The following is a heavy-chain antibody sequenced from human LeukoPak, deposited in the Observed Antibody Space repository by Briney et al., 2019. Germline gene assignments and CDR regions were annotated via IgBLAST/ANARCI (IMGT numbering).Heavy chain of an antibody. D-gene: IGHD2-2*02. Sequence: SETLSLTCAVYGGSFSGYYWSWIRQPPGKGLEWIGGINHSGSTNYNPSLKSRVTISVDTSKNQFSLKLSSVTAADTAVCYCARGGGTIPNWFDPWGQGTLVTVSS. CDR2: INHSGST. CDR1: GGSFSGYY. J-gene: IGHJ5*02. CDR3: ARGGGTIPNWFDP. V-gene: IGHV4-34*01.